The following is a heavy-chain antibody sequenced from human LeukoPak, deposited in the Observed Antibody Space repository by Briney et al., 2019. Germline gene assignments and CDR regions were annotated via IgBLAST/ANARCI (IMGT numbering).Heavy chain of an antibody. CDR3: ARADYSYGEVWFDP. D-gene: IGHD5-18*01. V-gene: IGHV1-18*01. Sequence: GASVKVSCKASGYTFTSYGISWVRQAPGQGLEWMGWISAYNGNTNYAQKLQGRVTMTTDTSTSTAYMELRSLRSEDTAVYYCARADYSYGEVWFDPWGQGTLVTVSS. J-gene: IGHJ5*02. CDR1: GYTFTSYG. CDR2: ISAYNGNT.